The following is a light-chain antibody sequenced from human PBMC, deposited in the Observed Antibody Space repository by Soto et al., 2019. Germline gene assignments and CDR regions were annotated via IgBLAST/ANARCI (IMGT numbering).Light chain of an antibody. Sequence: DIQMTQSPSSVSASVGDRVTITCRASQDISSWLAWFQQKPGEAPRLLIYAATSLHSGVPSRFSGSGSGTDFTLTISSLQPEHFATYFCQQGNSFSLTFGGGTKVEIK. CDR2: AAT. J-gene: IGKJ4*01. V-gene: IGKV1-12*01. CDR3: QQGNSFSLT. CDR1: QDISSW.